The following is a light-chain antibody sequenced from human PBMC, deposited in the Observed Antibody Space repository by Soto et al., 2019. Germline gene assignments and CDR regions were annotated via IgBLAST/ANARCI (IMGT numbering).Light chain of an antibody. CDR1: SSDVGAYNY. Sequence: QSVLTQPASVSGSPGQSITISCTGTSSDVGAYNYVSWYQHHPGRAPKLIIFEVSHRPSGVSDRFSGSKSGNTASLTISGLQTEDEADYYCTSYTRTRNLLFGRGTKLTVL. CDR2: EVS. J-gene: IGLJ2*01. CDR3: TSYTRTRNLL. V-gene: IGLV2-14*01.